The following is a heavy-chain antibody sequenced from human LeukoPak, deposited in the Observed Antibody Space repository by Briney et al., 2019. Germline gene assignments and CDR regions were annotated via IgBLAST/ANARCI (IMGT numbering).Heavy chain of an antibody. CDR3: ARRKFMVRGVDKTEVDY. D-gene: IGHD3-10*01. V-gene: IGHV3-30*02. CDR1: GFTFSSYG. CDR2: IRYDGSNK. Sequence: PGGSLRLSCAASGFTFSSYGMHWVRQAPGKGLEWVAFIRYDGSNKYYADSVKGRFTISRDNSKNTLYLQMNSLRAEDTAVYYCARRKFMVRGVDKTEVDYWGQGTLVTVSS. J-gene: IGHJ4*02.